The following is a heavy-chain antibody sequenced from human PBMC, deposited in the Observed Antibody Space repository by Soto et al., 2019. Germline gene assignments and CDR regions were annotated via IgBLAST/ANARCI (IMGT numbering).Heavy chain of an antibody. Sequence: GASVEVSCKASGYTFTSYSMHWVRQAPGQRLEWMGWINAGNGNTKYSQKFQGRVTITRDTSASTAYMELSSLRSEDTAVYYCARVGGCSGGSCYFGWFDPWGQGTLVTVSS. V-gene: IGHV1-3*01. CDR3: ARVGGCSGGSCYFGWFDP. D-gene: IGHD2-15*01. CDR2: INAGNGNT. CDR1: GYTFTSYS. J-gene: IGHJ5*02.